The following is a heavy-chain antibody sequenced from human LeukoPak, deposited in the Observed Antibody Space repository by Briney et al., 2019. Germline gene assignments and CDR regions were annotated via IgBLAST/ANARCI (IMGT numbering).Heavy chain of an antibody. J-gene: IGHJ5*02. CDR1: GFTFSSYA. V-gene: IGHV3-23*01. D-gene: IGHD2-8*02. CDR2: ISGSGGST. Sequence: GGSLRLSCAASGFTFSSYAMSWVRQAPGKGLEWVSAISGSGGSTYYADSVKGRFTISRDNSKNTLYLQMNSLRAEDTAVYYCARDRVLLVDYNWFDPWGQGTLVTVSS. CDR3: ARDRVLLVDYNWFDP.